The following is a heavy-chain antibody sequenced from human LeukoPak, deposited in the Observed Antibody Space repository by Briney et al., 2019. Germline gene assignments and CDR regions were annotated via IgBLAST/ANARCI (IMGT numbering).Heavy chain of an antibody. D-gene: IGHD3-10*01. Sequence: PSETLSLTCAVSGGSISSGGYSWSWIRQPPGKGLEWIGYIYHSGSTYYNPSLKSRVTISVDRSKSQFSLKLSSVTAADTAVYYCAGGYGSGSYFFYWGQGTLVTVSS. CDR3: AGGYGSGSYFFY. CDR1: GGSISSGGYS. V-gene: IGHV4-30-2*01. CDR2: IYHSGST. J-gene: IGHJ4*02.